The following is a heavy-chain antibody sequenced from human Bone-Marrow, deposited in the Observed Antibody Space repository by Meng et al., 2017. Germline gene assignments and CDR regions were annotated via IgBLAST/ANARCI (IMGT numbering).Heavy chain of an antibody. Sequence: QMHLKGAGPTPVKPTQTLPLTCTFSGSALTMSGVGVGWVRQPPGKAPEGLGIIDWDYDKRDSPSLRSRLTITKDTSKNQVVLTMTNMNPMDTATYYCAYSPYMVRIFDHWGQGTLVTVSS. D-gene: IGHD3-10*01. V-gene: IGHV2-5*02. J-gene: IGHJ4*02. CDR2: IDWDYDK. CDR3: AYSPYMVRIFDH. CDR1: GSALTMSGVG.